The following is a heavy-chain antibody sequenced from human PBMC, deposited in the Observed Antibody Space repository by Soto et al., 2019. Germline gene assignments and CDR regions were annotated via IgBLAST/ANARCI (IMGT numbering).Heavy chain of an antibody. Sequence: ASVKVSCKASGGTFSSYAISWVRQAPGQGLEWMGGIIPIFGTANYAQKFQGRVTITADESTSTAYMELSSLRSEDTAVYYCARVHGYSSGWYVRRHYYYYGMDVWGQGTTVTVSS. D-gene: IGHD6-19*01. J-gene: IGHJ6*02. CDR2: IIPIFGTA. CDR1: GGTFSSYA. CDR3: ARVHGYSSGWYVRRHYYYYGMDV. V-gene: IGHV1-69*13.